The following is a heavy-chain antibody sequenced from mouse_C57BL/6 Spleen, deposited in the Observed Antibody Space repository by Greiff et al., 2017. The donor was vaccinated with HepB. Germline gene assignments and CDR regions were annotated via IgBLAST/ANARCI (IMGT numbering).Heavy chain of an antibody. CDR1: GFTFSSYG. J-gene: IGHJ4*01. D-gene: IGHD2-1*01. V-gene: IGHV5-6*01. CDR2: ISSGGSYI. CDR3: ASLLLYYYAMDY. Sequence: EVQGVESGGDLVKPGGSLKLSCAASGFTFSSYGMSWVRQTPDKRLEWVATISSGGSYIYYPDSVKGRFTISRDNAKNTLYLQMSSLKSEDTAMYYCASLLLYYYAMDYWGQGTSVTVSS.